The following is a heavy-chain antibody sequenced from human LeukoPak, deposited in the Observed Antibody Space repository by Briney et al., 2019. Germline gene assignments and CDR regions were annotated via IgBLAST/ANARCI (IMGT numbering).Heavy chain of an antibody. V-gene: IGHV3-30*02. J-gene: IGHJ6*03. CDR1: GFTFSSYS. D-gene: IGHD2-8*01. CDR2: IQNDGSNE. CDR3: AKDRCSNGIGCYYYYMDV. Sequence: GGSLRLSCAASGFTFSSYSMNWVRQAPGKGLEWVAYIQNDGSNEQYADSVKGRFSISRDSSKNILYLQMNSLRAEDTAVYCCAKDRCSNGIGCYYYYMDVWGKGTTVTISS.